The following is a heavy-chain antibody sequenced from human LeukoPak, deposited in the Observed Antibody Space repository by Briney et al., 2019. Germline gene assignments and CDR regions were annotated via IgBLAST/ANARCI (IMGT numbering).Heavy chain of an antibody. Sequence: GGSLRLSCAASGFSLSGYWMHWVRQAPGKGLVWVSRIGFDGSGTTYADSVKGRFTISRDTSKNTLYLQMNSLRDEDAAVYHCTRVQAGRSGLMNVWGRGTTVTVSS. CDR3: TRVQAGRSGLMNV. CDR2: IGFDGSGT. J-gene: IGHJ6*02. D-gene: IGHD2-8*02. V-gene: IGHV3-74*01. CDR1: GFSLSGYW.